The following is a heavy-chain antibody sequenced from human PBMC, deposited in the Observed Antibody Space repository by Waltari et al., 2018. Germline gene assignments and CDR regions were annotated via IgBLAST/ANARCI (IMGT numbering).Heavy chain of an antibody. V-gene: IGHV1-69*13. CDR3: ARSKSPYYYDSSGYLADY. J-gene: IGHJ4*02. D-gene: IGHD3-22*01. CDR2: IIPIFCTA. CDR1: GGTFRSYA. Sequence: QVPLVQSGAEVQKPGSSVKISCQASGGTFRSYAISWVRPAHGHGLEWMGGIIPIFCTANYAQKFQGRVTITADESTSTAYMELSSLRSEDTAVYYCARSKSPYYYDSSGYLADYWGQGTLVTVSS.